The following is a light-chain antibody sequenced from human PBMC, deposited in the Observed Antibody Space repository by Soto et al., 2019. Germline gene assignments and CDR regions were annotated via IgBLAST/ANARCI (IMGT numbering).Light chain of an antibody. CDR1: SSDVGGYNY. Sequence: QSVLTQPRSVSGSLGQSVTISCTGTSSDVGGYNYVSWYQQHPGKAPKLMIYDVSQRPSGVPDRFSGSKSGNTASLTISGLQSEDEAVYYCCAYAGTYTVFGGGTQLTVL. J-gene: IGLJ2*01. CDR3: CAYAGTYTV. CDR2: DVS. V-gene: IGLV2-11*01.